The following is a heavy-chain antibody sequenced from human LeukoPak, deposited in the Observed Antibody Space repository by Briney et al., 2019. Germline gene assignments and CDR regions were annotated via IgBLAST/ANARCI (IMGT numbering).Heavy chain of an antibody. Sequence: GRSLRLSCAASGFLVSSCGMHWVRQAPGKGLEWVGVIWSNGNNKYYADSEKGRFTISRDNSKNTLYLQMDSLRAEDTAVYYCTKEPGPYVMGYWGQGTLVTVSS. CDR3: TKEPGPYVMGY. D-gene: IGHD2-8*01. CDR2: IWSNGNNK. V-gene: IGHV3-33*03. J-gene: IGHJ4*02. CDR1: GFLVSSCG.